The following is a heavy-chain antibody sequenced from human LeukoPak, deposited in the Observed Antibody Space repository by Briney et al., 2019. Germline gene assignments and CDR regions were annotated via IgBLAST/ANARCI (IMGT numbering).Heavy chain of an antibody. D-gene: IGHD3-10*01. CDR1: GFTFSTYT. V-gene: IGHV3-48*04. Sequence: GGSLTLSCAASGFTFSTYTMIWVRQAPRRGLDWVSYITGTSTIYYADSVKGRFTISRDNAKNSLYLQMNSLRAEDTAVYYCARDRGSGNYYYYSLDVWGQGTTVTVSS. J-gene: IGHJ6*02. CDR3: ARDRGSGNYYYYSLDV. CDR2: ITGTSTI.